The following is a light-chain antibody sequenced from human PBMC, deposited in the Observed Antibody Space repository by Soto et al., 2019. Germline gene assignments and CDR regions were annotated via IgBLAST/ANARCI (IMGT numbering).Light chain of an antibody. CDR2: EVR. J-gene: IGLJ3*02. V-gene: IGLV2-14*01. CDR1: SSDVGGYNH. Sequence: SVLTQPASVSGSPGQSITISCTGTSSDVGGYNHVSWYQQHPGKAPKLIIYEVRNRPSGVSNRLSGSKSGNTASLTISGLQADDEADYYCCSYTSTSIRVFCGGTKVTVL. CDR3: CSYTSTSIRV.